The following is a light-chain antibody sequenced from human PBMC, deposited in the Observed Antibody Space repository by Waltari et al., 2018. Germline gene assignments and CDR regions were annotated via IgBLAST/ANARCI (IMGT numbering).Light chain of an antibody. CDR3: SAYTYSSPFAWA. V-gene: IGLV2-14*03. J-gene: IGLJ3*02. CDR1: SSDIGASYF. Sequence: GTSSDIGASYFVSWYQQHPGKAPKLIIFDVNKRPSGISDRFSGSKSGNTASLTISRLQTGDEADYFCSAYTYSSPFAWAFGGGTKVTVL. CDR2: DVN.